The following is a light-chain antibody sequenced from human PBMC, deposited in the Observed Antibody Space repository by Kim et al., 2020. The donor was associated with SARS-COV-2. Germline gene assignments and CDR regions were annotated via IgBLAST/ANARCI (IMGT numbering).Light chain of an antibody. CDR3: QHYNNWLRT. CDR1: QSVSSN. Sequence: VCPGERVTVACRASQSVSSNLAWYQQRPGQAPRLLIYGASTRATGIPARFSGSGSGTEFTLTISSLQSEDFAVYYCQHYNNWLRTFGQGTKVDIK. J-gene: IGKJ1*01. V-gene: IGKV3-15*01. CDR2: GAS.